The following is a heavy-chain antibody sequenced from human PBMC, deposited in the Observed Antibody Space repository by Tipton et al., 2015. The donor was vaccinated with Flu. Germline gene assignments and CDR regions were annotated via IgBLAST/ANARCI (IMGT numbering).Heavy chain of an antibody. D-gene: IGHD5-12*01. CDR3: ARGRGYSGYVQSLDH. Sequence: SLRLSCAASGFAFDDYAMHWVRQGPGKGLEWVSGISWRSGSIGYGDSVKGRVTISRDNAKNCLYLQMNGLRPDDTAVYFCARGRGYSGYVQSLDHWGQGVVVSVSS. V-gene: IGHV3-9*01. CDR2: ISWRSGSI. J-gene: IGHJ4*02. CDR1: GFAFDDYA.